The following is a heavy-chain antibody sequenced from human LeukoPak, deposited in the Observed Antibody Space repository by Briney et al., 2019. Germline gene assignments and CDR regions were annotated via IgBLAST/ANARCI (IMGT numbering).Heavy chain of an antibody. D-gene: IGHD2-15*01. J-gene: IGHJ3*01. Sequence: PGGSLRLSCAASVFSSISYWLHWVRQLPGGGRVWVALINTDGTIRIYADAVKGRFTISRDNAKNTLYMQMNSLRAEDTAVYYCAKIYCSGGACYSDAFDLWGQGTMVTVSS. CDR2: INTDGTIR. V-gene: IGHV3-74*01. CDR1: VFSSISYW. CDR3: AKIYCSGGACYSDAFDL.